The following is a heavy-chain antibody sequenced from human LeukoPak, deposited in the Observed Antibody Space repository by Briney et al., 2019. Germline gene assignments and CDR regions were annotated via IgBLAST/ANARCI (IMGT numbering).Heavy chain of an antibody. CDR2: IYYSGST. V-gene: IGHV4-39*07. J-gene: IGHJ4*02. Sequence: PSETLSLTCTVSGGSISSSSYYWGWIRQPPGKGLEWIGSIYYSGSTYYNPSLKGRVTISVDTSKNQFSLKLSSVTAADTAVYYCARDQLVGAFAFDYWGQGTLVTVSS. D-gene: IGHD1-26*01. CDR1: GGSISSSSYY. CDR3: ARDQLVGAFAFDY.